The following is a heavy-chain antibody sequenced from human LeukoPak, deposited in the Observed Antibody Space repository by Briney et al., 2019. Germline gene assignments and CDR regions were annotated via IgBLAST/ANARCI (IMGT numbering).Heavy chain of an antibody. CDR1: GGSFSGYY. D-gene: IGHD3-3*01. CDR2: INHSGST. Sequence: SETLSLTCAVYGGSFSGYYWSWIRQPPGKGLEWIGEINHSGSTNYNSSLKSRVTISVDTSKNQFSLKLSSVTAADTAVYYCARGVRWLLWVNFDYWGQGTLVTVSS. V-gene: IGHV4-34*01. J-gene: IGHJ4*02. CDR3: ARGVRWLLWVNFDY.